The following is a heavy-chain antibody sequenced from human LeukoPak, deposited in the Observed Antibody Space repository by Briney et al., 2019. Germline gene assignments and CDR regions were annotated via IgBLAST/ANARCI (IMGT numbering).Heavy chain of an antibody. J-gene: IGHJ4*02. CDR3: AGYCSGGSFYSFDY. Sequence: SETLSLTCAVYGGSFSGYYWSWIRQPPGKGLEWIGEINHSGSTNYNPSLKSRVTISVDTSKNQFSLKLSSVTAADTAVYYCAGYCSGGSFYSFDYWGQGALVTVSS. V-gene: IGHV4-34*01. D-gene: IGHD2-15*01. CDR2: INHSGST. CDR1: GGSFSGYY.